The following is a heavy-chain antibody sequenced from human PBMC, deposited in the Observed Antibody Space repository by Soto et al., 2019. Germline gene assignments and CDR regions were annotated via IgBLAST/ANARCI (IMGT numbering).Heavy chain of an antibody. V-gene: IGHV2-5*02. CDR3: VRQRFHSFVGAFDL. Sequence: QITLKESGPTLVKPTQTLTLTCTLSGFSLRTSGVGVGWIRQPPGKALEWLAVTYWDDDRRYNPPLQSRLTITYYNSKDQVALTMPNMDPIDTDPYYCVRQRFHSFVGAFDLWGLGTLVTVSS. J-gene: IGHJ3*01. CDR2: TYWDDDR. D-gene: IGHD3-16*01. CDR1: GFSLRTSGVG.